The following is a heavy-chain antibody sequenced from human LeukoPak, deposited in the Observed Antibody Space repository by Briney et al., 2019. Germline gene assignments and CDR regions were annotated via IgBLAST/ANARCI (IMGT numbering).Heavy chain of an antibody. Sequence: PGGSLRHFCSASGFTFDDSSMHWVRQAPGKGLEWVAIISYDGSNKYYADSVKGRFTISRDNSKNTLYLQMNSLRAEDTAVYYCANAAESGYYGDGTFDNWGQGTMVTVSS. D-gene: IGHD3-22*01. V-gene: IGHV3-30*18. CDR3: ANAAESGYYGDGTFDN. J-gene: IGHJ3*02. CDR2: ISYDGSNK. CDR1: GFTFDDSS.